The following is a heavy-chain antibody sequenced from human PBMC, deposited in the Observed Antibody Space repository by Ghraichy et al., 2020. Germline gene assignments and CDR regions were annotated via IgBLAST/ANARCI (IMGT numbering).Heavy chain of an antibody. CDR2: ISGSGGST. J-gene: IGHJ6*02. CDR3: AKAYSSSYFGMDV. D-gene: IGHD6-19*01. Sequence: GGSLRLSCAASGFTFSSYAMSWVRQAPGKGLEWVSSISGSGGSTYYADSLKGRFTISRDNSKNTLYLQMNSLRAEDTAVYYCAKAYSSSYFGMDVWGQGTTVTVSS. CDR1: GFTFSSYA. V-gene: IGHV3-23*01.